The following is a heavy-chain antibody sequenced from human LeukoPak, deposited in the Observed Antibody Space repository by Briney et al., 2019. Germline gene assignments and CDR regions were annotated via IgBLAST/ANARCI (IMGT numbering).Heavy chain of an antibody. D-gene: IGHD2-21*01. V-gene: IGHV4-4*09. Sequence: PSETLSLTCTVSGDSMSAYQWSWVRQSPEKGLEWIGCINTKGETSYNPSLKSRVTTSVDTSKSQFSLRLTSVTAADTAVYYCATSNDAKIAPFDHWGQGAPVTVSS. CDR3: ATSNDAKIAPFDH. J-gene: IGHJ4*02. CDR1: GDSMSAYQ. CDR2: INTKGET.